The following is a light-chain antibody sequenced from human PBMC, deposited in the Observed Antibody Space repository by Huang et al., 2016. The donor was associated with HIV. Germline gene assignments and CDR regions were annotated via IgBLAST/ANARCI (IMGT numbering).Light chain of an antibody. CDR3: QQYGTSPPT. V-gene: IGKV3-20*01. CDR2: GAS. CDR1: QSVGNNY. Sequence: EIVLTQSPGTLALSPGERATLSCRASQSVGNNYLAWYQQKPGQAPRLLFYGASNRATAIPARFSGSGSGTDFILTISRLEPEDFAVYHCQQYGTSPPTFGRGTRLEVK. J-gene: IGKJ2*01.